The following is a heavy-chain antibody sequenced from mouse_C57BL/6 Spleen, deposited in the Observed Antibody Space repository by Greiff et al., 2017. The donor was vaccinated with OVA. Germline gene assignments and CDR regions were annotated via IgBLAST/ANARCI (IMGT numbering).Heavy chain of an antibody. CDR3: ARDYGSSYFDY. CDR2: INPGSGGT. V-gene: IGHV1-54*01. CDR1: GYAFTNYL. J-gene: IGHJ2*01. Sequence: VHLVESGAELVRPGTSVKVSCKASGYAFTNYLIEWVKQRPGQGLEWIGVINPGSGGTNYNEKFKGKATLTADKSSSTAYMQLSSLTSEDSAVYFCARDYGSSYFDYWGQGTTLTVSS. D-gene: IGHD1-1*01.